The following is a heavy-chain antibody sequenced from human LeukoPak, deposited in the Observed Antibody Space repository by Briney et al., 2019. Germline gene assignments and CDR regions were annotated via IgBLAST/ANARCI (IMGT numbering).Heavy chain of an antibody. Sequence: SETLSLTCTVSGGSISSYYWSWIRQPPGKGLEWIGYINYSGSTNYNPSLKSRVTISVDTSKNQFSLKLSSVTAADTAVYYCARSLGAIAATDYWGQGTLVTVSS. CDR3: ARSLGAIAATDY. D-gene: IGHD6-13*01. J-gene: IGHJ4*02. CDR2: INYSGST. V-gene: IGHV4-59*08. CDR1: GGSISSYY.